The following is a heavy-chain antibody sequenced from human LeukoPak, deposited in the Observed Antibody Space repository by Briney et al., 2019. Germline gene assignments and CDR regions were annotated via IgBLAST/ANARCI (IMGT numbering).Heavy chain of an antibody. V-gene: IGHV4-39*07. CDR3: ARATYYDFWSGYYPYPLYYYYMDV. Sequence: PSETLSLTCTVSGGSISSSSYYWGWIRQPPGKGLEWIGSIYYSGSTYYNPSLKSRVTISVDTSKNQFSLKLSSVTAADTAVYYCARATYYDFWSGYYPYPLYYYYMDVWGKGTTVTVSS. CDR1: GGSISSSSYY. CDR2: IYYSGST. D-gene: IGHD3-3*01. J-gene: IGHJ6*03.